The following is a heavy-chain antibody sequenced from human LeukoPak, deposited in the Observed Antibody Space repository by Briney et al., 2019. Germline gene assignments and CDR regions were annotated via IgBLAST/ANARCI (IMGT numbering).Heavy chain of an antibody. D-gene: IGHD3-22*01. J-gene: IGHJ4*02. CDR2: IFSGGNT. Sequence: GGSLTLSCAASGFIVSSNYMSWVRQAPGKGLEWVSIIFSGGNTYYAGSVNGRFTISRDISKNTLYLQMNGLRAEDTAVYYCAREVRGYYFDYWGQGTLSPSPQ. CDR1: GFIVSSNY. V-gene: IGHV3-53*01. CDR3: AREVRGYYFDY.